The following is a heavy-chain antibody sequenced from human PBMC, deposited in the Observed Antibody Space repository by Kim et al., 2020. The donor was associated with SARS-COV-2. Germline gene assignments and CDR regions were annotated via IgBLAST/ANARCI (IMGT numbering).Heavy chain of an antibody. CDR1: GFTFSSYD. V-gene: IGHV3-13*04. CDR3: ARGDRAVAGNAGYYYYYYGMDV. J-gene: IGHJ6*02. D-gene: IGHD6-19*01. CDR2: IGTAGDT. Sequence: GGSLRLSCAASGFTFSSYDMHWVRQATGKGLEWVSAIGTAGDTYYPGSVKGRFTISRENAKNSLYLQMNSLRAGDTAVYYCARGDRAVAGNAGYYYYYYGMDVWGQGTTVTVSS.